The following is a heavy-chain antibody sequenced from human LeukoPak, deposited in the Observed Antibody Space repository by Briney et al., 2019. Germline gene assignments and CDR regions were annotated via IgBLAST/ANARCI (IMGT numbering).Heavy chain of an antibody. D-gene: IGHD4-23*01. CDR1: GYSFTSYW. J-gene: IGHJ6*02. CDR2: IYPSDSDT. V-gene: IGHV5-51*01. Sequence: GESLKISCKGSGYSFTSYWIGWVRQMPGKGLEWMGIIYPSDSDTRYSPSFQGQVTISADKSISTAYLQWSSLKASDTAMYYCARVSTVVTPLNYYYYGMDVWGQGTTVTVSS. CDR3: ARVSTVVTPLNYYYYGMDV.